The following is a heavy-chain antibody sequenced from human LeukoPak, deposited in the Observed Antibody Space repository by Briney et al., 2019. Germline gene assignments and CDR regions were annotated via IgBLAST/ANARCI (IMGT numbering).Heavy chain of an antibody. J-gene: IGHJ4*02. CDR2: ISGSGGST. CDR1: GFTFSSYA. CDR3: AKDRKVSGSYLEGYFDY. D-gene: IGHD3-10*01. Sequence: GGSLRLSCAASGFTFSSYAMSWVRQAPGKGLEWVSAISGSGGSTYYADSVKGRFTISRYNSKNTLYLQMNSLRAEDTAVYYCAKDRKVSGSYLEGYFDYWGQGTLVTVSS. V-gene: IGHV3-23*01.